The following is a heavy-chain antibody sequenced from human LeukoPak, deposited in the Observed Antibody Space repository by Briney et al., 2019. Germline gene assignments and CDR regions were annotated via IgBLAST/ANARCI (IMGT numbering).Heavy chain of an antibody. CDR2: FDPEDGET. CDR3: ARDFYYYGSGSYSGF. V-gene: IGHV1-24*01. CDR1: GYTLTELS. J-gene: IGHJ4*02. Sequence: ASVKVSCKVSGYTLTELSMHWVRQAPGKGLEWMGGFDPEDGETIYAQKFQGRVTMTEDTSTDTAYMELRSLRSDDTAVYYCARDFYYYGSGSYSGFWGQGTLVTVSS. D-gene: IGHD3-10*01.